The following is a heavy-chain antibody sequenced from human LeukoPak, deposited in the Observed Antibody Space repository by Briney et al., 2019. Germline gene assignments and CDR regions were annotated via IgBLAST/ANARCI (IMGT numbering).Heavy chain of an antibody. J-gene: IGHJ4*02. D-gene: IGHD2-15*01. CDR2: IIPISGTA. V-gene: IGHV1-69*13. CDR1: GGTFSSYA. Sequence: ASVKVSCKASGGTFSSYAISWVRQAPGQGLEWMGGIIPISGTANYAQKFQGKVTITADESTSTAYMELSSLRSEDTAVYYCARDCSGGSCYTIDWGQGTLVIVSS. CDR3: ARDCSGGSCYTID.